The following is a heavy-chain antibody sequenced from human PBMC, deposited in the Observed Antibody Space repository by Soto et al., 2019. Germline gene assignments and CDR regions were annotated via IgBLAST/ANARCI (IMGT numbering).Heavy chain of an antibody. V-gene: IGHV4-31*03. D-gene: IGHD5-18*01. Sequence: SETLSLTCTVSAGSISSGGYYCSWIRQHPGKGLEWIRYIYYSGSTYYNPSLKSRVTISVDTSKNQFSLNLSSVTAADTAVYYCARRRDSYGPNWFDPWGQGTLVTVST. CDR1: AGSISSGGYY. J-gene: IGHJ5*02. CDR2: IYYSGST. CDR3: ARRRDSYGPNWFDP.